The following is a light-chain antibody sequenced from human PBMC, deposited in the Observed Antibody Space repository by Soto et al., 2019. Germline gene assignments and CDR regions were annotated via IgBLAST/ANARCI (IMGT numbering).Light chain of an antibody. V-gene: IGKV4-1*01. CDR3: QQYFCYPPWT. CDR1: QSVLYSSNNKNY. Sequence: DIVMTQSPDSLAVSLGERATINCKSSQSVLYSSNNKNYLTWYQQKSGQPPKLLIYWASTRESGVPDRFSGSGFGTDFTLPISCLQARDVAVYYHQQYFCYPPWTFGQGTKVEIK. CDR2: WAS. J-gene: IGKJ1*01.